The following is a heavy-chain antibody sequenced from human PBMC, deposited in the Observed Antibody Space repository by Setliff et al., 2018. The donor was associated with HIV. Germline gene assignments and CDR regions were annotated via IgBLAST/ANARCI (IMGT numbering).Heavy chain of an antibody. CDR1: GRSFSGYY. V-gene: IGHV4-34*01. D-gene: IGHD7-27*01. CDR2: INHSGGT. Sequence: SETLSLTCAVYGRSFSGYYWNWIRQSPGKGLEWIGEINHSGGTNYNPSLKSRVTMSIDTSKNQFSLNVSAVTAADTAVYYWARGWGHDGFDVWGQGTMVTVSS. CDR3: ARGWGHDGFDV. J-gene: IGHJ3*01.